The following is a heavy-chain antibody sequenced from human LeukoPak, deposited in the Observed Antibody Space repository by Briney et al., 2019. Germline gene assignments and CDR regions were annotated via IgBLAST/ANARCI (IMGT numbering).Heavy chain of an antibody. CDR3: ARETGIAAALKAFDI. CDR1: GFTFTSFA. Sequence: GSLRLSCAASGFTFTSFAMSWIRQPSGKGLEWIGEINHSGSTNYNPSLKSRVTISVDTSKNQFSLKLSSVTAADTAVYYCARETGIAAALKAFDIWGQGTMVTVSS. D-gene: IGHD6-13*01. V-gene: IGHV4-34*01. CDR2: INHSGST. J-gene: IGHJ3*02.